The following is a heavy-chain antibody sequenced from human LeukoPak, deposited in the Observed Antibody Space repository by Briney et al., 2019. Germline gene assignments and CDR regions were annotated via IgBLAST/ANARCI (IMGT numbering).Heavy chain of an antibody. CDR3: AKGDYDYYYYMDV. Sequence: GASVKVSCKASGYTFTSYGISWVRHAPGQGREWMGWISAYNGNTNYAQKLQGRVTMTTDTSTSTAYMELRSLRSDDTAVYYCAKGDYDYYYYMDVWGKGTTVTVSS. V-gene: IGHV1-18*01. CDR2: ISAYNGNT. CDR1: GYTFTSYG. J-gene: IGHJ6*03. D-gene: IGHD2-21*02.